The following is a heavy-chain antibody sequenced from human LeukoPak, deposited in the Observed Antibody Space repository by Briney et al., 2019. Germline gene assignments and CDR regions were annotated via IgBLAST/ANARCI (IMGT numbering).Heavy chain of an antibody. CDR3: AGNYKGYGYGPYYYGMDV. CDR1: GGSISSYY. D-gene: IGHD5-18*01. V-gene: IGHV4-59*08. J-gene: IGHJ6*02. CDR2: IYYSGST. Sequence: PSETLSLTCTVSGGSISSYYWSWIRQPPGKGLEWIGYIYYSGSTNYNPSLKSRVTISVDTSKNQFSLKLSSVTAADTAVYYCAGNYKGYGYGPYYYGMDVWGQGTTVTVSS.